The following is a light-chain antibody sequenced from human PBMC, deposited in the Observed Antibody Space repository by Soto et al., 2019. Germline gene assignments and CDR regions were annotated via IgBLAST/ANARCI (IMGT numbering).Light chain of an antibody. CDR2: DVS. CDR1: SSDVGAYDF. V-gene: IGLV2-14*01. J-gene: IGLJ1*01. CDR3: TSYTSSNTLYV. Sequence: QSVLTQPASVSGSPGQSITISCTGTSSDVGAYDFVSWYQQHPEKAPKLMIYDVSNRPSGVSDRFSGSKSGNTASLTISGLLAEDEADYYCTSYTSSNTLYVFGTGTKVTVL.